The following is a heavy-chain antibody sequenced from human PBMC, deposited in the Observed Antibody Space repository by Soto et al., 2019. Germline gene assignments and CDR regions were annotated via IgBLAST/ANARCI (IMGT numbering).Heavy chain of an antibody. Sequence: PGGSLRLSCAASGFTFSTYTMTWVRQAPGKGLEWVSYISSSGSTIYYADSVKGRFTISRDNAKNSLYLQMNSLRAEDTAVYYCARDRKMGPYYYGMDVWGQGTTVTVS. D-gene: IGHD2-8*01. CDR1: GFTFSTYT. V-gene: IGHV3-48*04. CDR3: ARDRKMGPYYYGMDV. CDR2: ISSSGSTI. J-gene: IGHJ6*02.